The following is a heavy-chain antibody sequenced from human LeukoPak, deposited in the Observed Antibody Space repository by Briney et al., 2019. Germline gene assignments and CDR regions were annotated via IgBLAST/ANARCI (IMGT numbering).Heavy chain of an antibody. Sequence: GGSLRLSCAASGFTFSDYYMSWIRQAPGKGLEWVSYISSSGSTIYYADSVKGRFTISRDNSKNTLYLQMNSLRAEDTAVYYCASAITMAVMDVWGQGTTVTVSS. D-gene: IGHD3-10*01. CDR2: ISSSGSTI. V-gene: IGHV3-11*04. CDR1: GFTFSDYY. CDR3: ASAITMAVMDV. J-gene: IGHJ6*02.